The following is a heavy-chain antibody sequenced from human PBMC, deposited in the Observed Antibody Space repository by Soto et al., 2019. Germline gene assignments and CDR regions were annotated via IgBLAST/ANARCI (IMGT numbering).Heavy chain of an antibody. CDR3: ARDGGDGYNLDY. Sequence: TSETLSRSCAVSGGSISSGGYYWSWIRQHPGKGLEWIGYIYYSGSTHYNPSLKSRVTISVDTSKNQFSLKLSSVTAADTAVYYCARDGGDGYNLDYWGQGTLVTVPS. D-gene: IGHD2-21*01. J-gene: IGHJ4*02. CDR2: IYYSGST. V-gene: IGHV4-31*11. CDR1: GGSISSGGYY.